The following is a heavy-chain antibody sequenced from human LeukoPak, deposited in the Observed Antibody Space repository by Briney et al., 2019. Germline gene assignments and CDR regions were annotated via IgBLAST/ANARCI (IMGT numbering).Heavy chain of an antibody. Sequence: ASVKVSCKASGYTFSNYGISWVRQAPGQGLEWMGWISAYNGNTNYAQKLQGRVTMTTDTSTSTAYMELRSLRSDDTAVYYCARVGDYYDSSGYYFDYWGQGTLVTVSS. J-gene: IGHJ4*02. CDR1: GYTFSNYG. V-gene: IGHV1-18*01. CDR3: ARVGDYYDSSGYYFDY. D-gene: IGHD3-22*01. CDR2: ISAYNGNT.